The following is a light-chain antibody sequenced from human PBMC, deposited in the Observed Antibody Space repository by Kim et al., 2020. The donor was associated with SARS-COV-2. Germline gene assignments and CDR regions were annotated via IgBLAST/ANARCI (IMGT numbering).Light chain of an antibody. J-gene: IGKJ4*01. CDR2: GAS. CDR1: QSVSNSY. Sequence: PGERASLSCRASQSVSNSYLAWYQQKPAQAPSLLIFGASIRATGIPDRFSGSGSGTDFTLTISRLEPEDFAVYYCQQYGSSPPVTFGGGTKLEI. V-gene: IGKV3-20*01. CDR3: QQYGSSPPVT.